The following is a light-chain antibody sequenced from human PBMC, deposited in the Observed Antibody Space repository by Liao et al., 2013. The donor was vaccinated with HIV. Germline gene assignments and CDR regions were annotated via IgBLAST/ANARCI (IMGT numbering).Light chain of an antibody. CDR3: QVWHGRSVVI. J-gene: IGLJ2*01. CDR1: KLGNRY. CDR2: YDG. Sequence: SYELTQAPSVTVPPGQTARITCSGDKLGNRYTCWYQQKPGQAPVLVVYYDGARPAGIPDRFSGSNSGNTATLTITRAEAGDEADYFCQVWHGRSVVIFGGGTKLTVL. V-gene: IGLV3-1*01.